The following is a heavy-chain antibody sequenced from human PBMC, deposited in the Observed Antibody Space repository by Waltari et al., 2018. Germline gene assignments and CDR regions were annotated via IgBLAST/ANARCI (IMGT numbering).Heavy chain of an antibody. CDR2: IRYDGSNK. J-gene: IGHJ5*02. CDR3: AKDPRRDYYHFDP. Sequence: QVQLMESGGGVVQPGGSLRLSCAASGFIFSSHGMHWVRQAPGKGLDGVAFIRYDGSNKYYADAVKGRFTISRDNSKNTLYLQMNSLRPEDTAVYYCAKDPRRDYYHFDPWGQGTLVTVSS. CDR1: GFIFSSHG. D-gene: IGHD4-17*01. V-gene: IGHV3-30*02.